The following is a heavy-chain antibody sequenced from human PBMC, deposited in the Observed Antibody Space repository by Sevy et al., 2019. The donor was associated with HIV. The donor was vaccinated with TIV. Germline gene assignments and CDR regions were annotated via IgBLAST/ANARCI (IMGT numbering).Heavy chain of an antibody. CDR1: GFTFSDSA. V-gene: IGHV3-73*01. D-gene: IGHD3-16*01. Sequence: GGSLRLSCAASGFTFSDSAMNWVRQASGKGLEWVGRIRSKAYSYATANGATVKGRFTISRDDSKNTGYQQMNSLKTEDTAVYYCTRPVGGDYVGYWGQGTLVTVSS. CDR2: IRSKAYSYAT. CDR3: TRPVGGDYVGY. J-gene: IGHJ4*02.